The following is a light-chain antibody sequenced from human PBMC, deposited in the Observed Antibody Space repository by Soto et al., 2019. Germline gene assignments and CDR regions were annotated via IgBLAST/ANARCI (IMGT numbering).Light chain of an antibody. V-gene: IGLV2-14*01. J-gene: IGLJ1*01. CDR2: EVT. Sequence: QSVLTQPASVSGSPGQSIAISCTGTRSDVGAYNYVSWYQQHPGKAPKLMISEVTNRPSGVSDRFSGSKSGNTASLTISGLQAEDEADYDCSSVTNRFNIVLGNGTKAT. CDR3: SSVTNRFNIV. CDR1: RSDVGAYNY.